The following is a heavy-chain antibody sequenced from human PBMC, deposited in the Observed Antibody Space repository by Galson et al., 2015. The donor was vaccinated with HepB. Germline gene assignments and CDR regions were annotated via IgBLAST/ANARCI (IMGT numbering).Heavy chain of an antibody. V-gene: IGHV1-18*01. Sequence: SVKVSCKASGYSFTNYVISWVRHAPGQGLEWMGWINVDNDNKKFAQKFQGRVTMTTDTSTSTAYMELRILRSYDTAVYYCARVEYYDALVLVWFDPWGQGTLVTVSS. J-gene: IGHJ5*02. CDR3: ARVEYYDALVLVWFDP. CDR2: INVDNDNK. CDR1: GYSFTNYV. D-gene: IGHD3-22*01.